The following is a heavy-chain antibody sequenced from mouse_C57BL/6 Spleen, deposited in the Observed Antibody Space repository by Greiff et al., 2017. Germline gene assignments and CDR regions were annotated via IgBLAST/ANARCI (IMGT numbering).Heavy chain of an antibody. CDR1: GYAFSSSW. CDR3: ARGNGEGAY. Sequence: QVHVKQSGPELVKPGASVKISCKASGYAFSSSWMNWVKQRPGQGLEWIGRIYPGDGDTNYNGKFKGKATLTADKSSSTAYMQLSSLTSEDSAVYFCARGNGEGAYWGQGTRVTVSA. J-gene: IGHJ3*01. V-gene: IGHV1-82*01. CDR2: IYPGDGDT.